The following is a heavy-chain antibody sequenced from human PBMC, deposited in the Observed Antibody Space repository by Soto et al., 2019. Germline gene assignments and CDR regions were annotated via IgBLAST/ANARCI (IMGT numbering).Heavy chain of an antibody. CDR3: ASSPGVNVPAAKVGPWFDP. Sequence: QVQLVQSGAEVKKPGSSVKVSCKASGGTFSSYAISWVRQAPGQGLEWMGGVIPIFGTANYAQKFQGRVTITADESPSTAYMELSSLRSEDTVVYYCASSPGVNVPAAKVGPWFDPWGQGTLVTVSS. CDR2: VIPIFGTA. D-gene: IGHD2-2*01. J-gene: IGHJ5*02. CDR1: GGTFSSYA. V-gene: IGHV1-69*01.